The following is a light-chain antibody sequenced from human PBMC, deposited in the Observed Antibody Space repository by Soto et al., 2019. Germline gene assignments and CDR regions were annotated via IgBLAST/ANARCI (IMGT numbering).Light chain of an antibody. CDR3: QQANSPFT. CDR2: AAS. Sequence: DILMTQSPSSVSASVGDRVTITCRASQGISSWLAWYQHKPGKAPKLLIYAASSLQSGVPSRFRRSGYGTDFTLTISRLQPEDFATYYCQQANSPFTFGPGTKVDIK. CDR1: QGISSW. J-gene: IGKJ3*01. V-gene: IGKV1-12*01.